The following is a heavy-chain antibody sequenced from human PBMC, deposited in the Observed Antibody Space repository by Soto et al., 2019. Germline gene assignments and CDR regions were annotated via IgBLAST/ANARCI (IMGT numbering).Heavy chain of an antibody. J-gene: IGHJ6*02. CDR3: ARDSGGMDV. CDR1: GYTFTNYA. Sequence: GASVKVSCKASGYTFTNYAIHWVRQAPGQRLEWLGWINAGNGNTKYSQKFQGRVTITRDTSASTAYMELSSLRSEYTAVYYCARDSGGMDVWGQGTMVTVSS. CDR2: INAGNGNT. V-gene: IGHV1-3*01.